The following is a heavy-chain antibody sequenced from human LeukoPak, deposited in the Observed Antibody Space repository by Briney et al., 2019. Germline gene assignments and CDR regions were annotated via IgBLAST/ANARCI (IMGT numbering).Heavy chain of an antibody. CDR3: ASRPAIVGAHDY. Sequence: SETLSLTCAVYGGSFSGYYWSWIRQPPGKGLEWIGEINHSGSTNYNPSLKSRVTISVDTSKNRFSLKLSSVTAADTAVYYCASRPAIVGAHDYWGQGTLVTVSS. CDR2: INHSGST. J-gene: IGHJ4*02. CDR1: GGSFSGYY. D-gene: IGHD1-26*01. V-gene: IGHV4-34*01.